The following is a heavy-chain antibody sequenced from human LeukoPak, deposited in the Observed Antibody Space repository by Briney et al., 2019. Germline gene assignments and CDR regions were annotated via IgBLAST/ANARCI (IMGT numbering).Heavy chain of an antibody. D-gene: IGHD3-22*01. CDR1: GFTVSSNY. J-gene: IGHJ4*02. CDR2: IYSGGST. V-gene: IGHV3-66*01. Sequence: GGSLRLSCAASGFTVSSNYMSWVRQAPGKGLEWVSVIYSGGSTYYADSVKGRFTISRDNSKNTLYLQMNSLRAEDTAVYYCARDATDYYDSSGYYPRGDYWGQGTLVTVSS. CDR3: ARDATDYYDSSGYYPRGDY.